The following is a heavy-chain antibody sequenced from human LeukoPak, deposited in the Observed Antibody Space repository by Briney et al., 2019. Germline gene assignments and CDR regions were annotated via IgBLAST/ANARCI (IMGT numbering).Heavy chain of an antibody. CDR1: GYTFTSYA. D-gene: IGHD3-22*01. CDR2: INAGNGNT. CDR3: AREISYDISPFDT. Sequence: ASVKVSCKASGYTFTSYAMHWVRQAPGQRLEWMGWINAGNGNTKYSQKFQGRVTITRDTSASTAYMELSSLRSEDTAVYYCAREISYDISPFDTWGQGTLVTVSS. V-gene: IGHV1-3*01. J-gene: IGHJ5*02.